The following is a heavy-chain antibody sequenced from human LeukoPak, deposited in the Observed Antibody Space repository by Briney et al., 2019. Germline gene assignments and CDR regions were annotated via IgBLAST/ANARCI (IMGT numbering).Heavy chain of an antibody. D-gene: IGHD3-9*01. Sequence: PSETLPLTCTVSGGSISSYYWSWIRQPPGKGLEWIGYIYYSGSTNYNPSLKSRVTISVDTSKYQFSLKLSSVTAADTAVYYCARHSPLAILTGYYWVNNWFDPWGQGTLVTVSS. CDR1: GGSISSYY. CDR2: IYYSGST. J-gene: IGHJ5*02. CDR3: ARHSPLAILTGYYWVNNWFDP. V-gene: IGHV4-59*08.